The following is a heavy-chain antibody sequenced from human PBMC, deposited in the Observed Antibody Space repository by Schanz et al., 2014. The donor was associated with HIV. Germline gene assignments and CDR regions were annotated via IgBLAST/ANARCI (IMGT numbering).Heavy chain of an antibody. J-gene: IGHJ3*01. Sequence: VQLVESGGGVVQPGRSLKVSCVVSGFIFSDYGIHWVRQAPGKGLEWVSFINNRANSIFYADSVRGRFTVSRDNAKNFLYLQMDSLRAEDTALYYCARDPYCRTTSCYSTAFELWGQGTLVTVSS. CDR2: INNRANSI. V-gene: IGHV3-21*06. CDR3: ARDPYCRTTSCYSTAFEL. CDR1: GFIFSDYG. D-gene: IGHD2-2*01.